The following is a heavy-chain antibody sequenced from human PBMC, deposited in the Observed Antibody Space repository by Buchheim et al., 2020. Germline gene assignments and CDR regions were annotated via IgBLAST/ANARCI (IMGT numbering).Heavy chain of an antibody. J-gene: IGHJ5*02. D-gene: IGHD3-10*01. Sequence: QLLLQESGPGLVKPSETLSLTCVVSGGSIRTNSYYWGWIRQPPGKGLEWIGSISYSGDSYYNPSLKSRVTISVDTSNNHFPLSLRSATAADTAVYYCARQRSYYYSSGSSSTGPTWFDPWGQGTL. V-gene: IGHV4-39*01. CDR1: GGSIRTNSYY. CDR2: ISYSGDS. CDR3: ARQRSYYYSSGSSSTGPTWFDP.